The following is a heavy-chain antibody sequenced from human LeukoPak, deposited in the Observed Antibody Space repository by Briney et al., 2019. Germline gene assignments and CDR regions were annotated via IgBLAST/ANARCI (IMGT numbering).Heavy chain of an antibody. D-gene: IGHD2/OR15-2a*01. Sequence: SETLSLTCTVSGGSISSYYWSWIRQPPEKGLGWIAYISDIGSINYNPSLKSRVTISLDTSKNQFSLKLSSVTAADTAVYYCAGHHPRNTVDFWGQGTLVTVSS. V-gene: IGHV4-59*08. CDR1: GGSISSYY. CDR2: ISDIGSI. CDR3: AGHHPRNTVDF. J-gene: IGHJ4*02.